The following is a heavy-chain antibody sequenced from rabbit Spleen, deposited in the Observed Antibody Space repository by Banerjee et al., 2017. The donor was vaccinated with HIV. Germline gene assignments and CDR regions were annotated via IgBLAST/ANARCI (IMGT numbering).Heavy chain of an antibody. CDR3: AGAYAVGDWPINL. J-gene: IGHJ4*01. D-gene: IGHD6-1*01. V-gene: IGHV1S43*01. CDR1: GFDVSSDY. CDR2: IYIGSVTT. Sequence: QQQLEESGGGLVKPGGSLTLSCKASGFDVSSDYMSWVRQAPGKGLEWIGCIYIGSVTTDYASWVNGRFTISSDSAQNTVDLKMNSLTVADTATYFCAGAYAVGDWPINLWGPGTLVTVS.